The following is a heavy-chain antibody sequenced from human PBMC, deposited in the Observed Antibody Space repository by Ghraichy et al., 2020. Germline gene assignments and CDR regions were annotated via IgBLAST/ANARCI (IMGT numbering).Heavy chain of an antibody. D-gene: IGHD5-18*01. CDR3: ARGIQTDYYYYGMDV. J-gene: IGHJ6*02. CDR2: IYYTGIT. Sequence: GSLRLSCTVSGGSVSSGTNFWSWIRQPPGKGLEWIGYIYYTGITNYNPSLKSRVTISVDTSKNQFSLKVTSVTAADTAVYYCARGIQTDYYYYGMDVCGQGTTVTVSS. V-gene: IGHV4-61*01. CDR1: GGSVSSGTNF.